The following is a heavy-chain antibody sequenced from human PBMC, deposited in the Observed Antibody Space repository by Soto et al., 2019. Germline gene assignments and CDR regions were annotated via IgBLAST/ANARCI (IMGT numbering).Heavy chain of an antibody. D-gene: IGHD3-10*01. J-gene: IGHJ6*02. CDR3: ARDQSITMVRGVIVDYYYGMDV. Sequence: SETLSLTCTVSGGSISSGGYYWSWIRQHPGRGLEWIGYIYYSGSTYYNPSLKSRVTISVDTSKNQFSLKLSSVTAADTAVYYCARDQSITMVRGVIVDYYYGMDVWGQGTTVTVSS. CDR1: GGSISSGGYY. CDR2: IYYSGST. V-gene: IGHV4-31*03.